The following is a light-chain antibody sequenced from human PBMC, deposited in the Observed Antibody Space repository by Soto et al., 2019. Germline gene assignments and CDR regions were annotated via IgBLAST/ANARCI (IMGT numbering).Light chain of an antibody. CDR2: GAS. V-gene: IGKV3-20*01. CDR3: QQYGSAPPA. J-gene: IGKJ1*01. CDR1: QSVSSSY. Sequence: EIVLTQSPGTLSLSPGERATLSCRASQSVSSSYLAWYQQKPGQAPRLLIYGASSRATGIPDRFSGSGSGTDFTLTISRLEPGVFSVYYCQQYGSAPPAFGQGTKVDI.